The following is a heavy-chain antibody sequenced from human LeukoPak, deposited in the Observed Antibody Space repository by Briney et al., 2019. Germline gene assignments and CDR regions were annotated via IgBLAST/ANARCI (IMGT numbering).Heavy chain of an antibody. CDR3: ARSYSNHLFGMDV. J-gene: IGHJ6*02. Sequence: GGSLRLSGAASGFTVSSYCMTWVRQAPGKGLEWVSVIYSGGSTYYADSVKGRVAISRDNSKNTVFLQMNSVRAADTALYYCARSYSNHLFGMDVWGQGTTVTVSS. CDR1: GFTVSSYC. D-gene: IGHD4-11*01. CDR2: IYSGGST. V-gene: IGHV3-66*01.